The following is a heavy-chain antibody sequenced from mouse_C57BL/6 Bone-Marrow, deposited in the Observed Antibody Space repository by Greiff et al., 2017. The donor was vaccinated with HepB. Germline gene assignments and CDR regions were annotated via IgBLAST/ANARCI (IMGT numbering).Heavy chain of an antibody. Sequence: QVQLQQPGAELVKPGASVKLSCKASGYTFTSYWMQWVKQRPGQGLEWIGEIDPSDSYTNYNQKFKGKATLTVDTSSSTAYMQLSSLTSEDSAVYYCARIYDYGFAYWGQGTLVTVSA. CDR3: ARIYDYGFAY. CDR2: IDPSDSYT. D-gene: IGHD2-4*01. V-gene: IGHV1-50*01. CDR1: GYTFTSYW. J-gene: IGHJ3*01.